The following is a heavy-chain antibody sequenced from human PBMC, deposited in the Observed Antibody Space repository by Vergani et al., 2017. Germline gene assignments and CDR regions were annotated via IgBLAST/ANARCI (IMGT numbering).Heavy chain of an antibody. J-gene: IGHJ6*03. D-gene: IGHD2-2*01. CDR2: IIPIFGTA. CDR3: ARSSGYCSSTSCPRRPSGGGIYYYYMDV. V-gene: IGHV1-69*18. Sequence: QVQLVQSGAEVKKPGSSVKVSCKASGDTFSSYAISWVRQAPGQGLEWMGRIIPIFGTANYEQKFQGRVTITADESTSTAYMELSSLRSEDTAVYYCARSSGYCSSTSCPRRPSGGGIYYYYMDVWGKGTTVTVSS. CDR1: GDTFSSYA.